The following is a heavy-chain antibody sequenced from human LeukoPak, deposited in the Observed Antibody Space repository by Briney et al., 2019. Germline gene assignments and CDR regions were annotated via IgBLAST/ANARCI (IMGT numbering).Heavy chain of an antibody. V-gene: IGHV3-30-3*01. CDR2: ISYDGSNK. D-gene: IGHD3-10*01. CDR1: GFTFSSYA. Sequence: GGSLRLSCAASGFTFSSYAMHWVRQAPGKGLEWVAVISYDGSNKYYADSVKGRFTISRDNSKNTLYLQMNSLRAEDTAVYYCAAGEFGKFDYWGQGTLVTVSS. CDR3: AAGEFGKFDY. J-gene: IGHJ4*02.